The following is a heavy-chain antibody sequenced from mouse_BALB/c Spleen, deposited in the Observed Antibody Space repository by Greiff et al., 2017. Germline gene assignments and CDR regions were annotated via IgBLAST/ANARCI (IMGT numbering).Heavy chain of an antibody. CDR2: INPSNGRT. CDR3: ARGGDGYYCFAY. Sequence: QVQLQQPGAELVKPGASVKLSCKASGYTFTSYWMHWVKQRPGQGLEWIGEINPSNGRTNYNEKFKSKATLTVDKSSSTAYMQLSSLTSEDSAVYYCARGGDGYYCFAYWGQGTLVTVSA. V-gene: IGHV1S81*02. J-gene: IGHJ3*01. CDR1: GYTFTSYW. D-gene: IGHD2-3*01.